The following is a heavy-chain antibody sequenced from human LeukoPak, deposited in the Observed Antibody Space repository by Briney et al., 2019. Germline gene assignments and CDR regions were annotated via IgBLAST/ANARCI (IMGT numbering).Heavy chain of an antibody. CDR1: GFTFTNAW. V-gene: IGHV3-15*05. CDR2: IKSKTDGGTT. Sequence: PGGSLRLSCAASGFTFTNAWMSWVRQAPGKGLEWVGRIKSKTDGGTTDYAAPVKGRFTISRDDSKNTLYLQMNSLKTEDTAFYYCTTTLNFGVVTDYWGQGTLVTVSS. CDR3: TTTLNFGVVTDY. J-gene: IGHJ4*02. D-gene: IGHD3-3*01.